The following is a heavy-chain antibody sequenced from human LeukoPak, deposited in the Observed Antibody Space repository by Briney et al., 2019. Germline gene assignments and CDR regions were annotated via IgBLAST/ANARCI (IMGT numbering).Heavy chain of an antibody. V-gene: IGHV1-69*04. D-gene: IGHD5-12*01. Sequence: GASVKVSCKASGGTFSSYAISWVRQAPGQGLEWMGRIIPILGIANYAQKFQGRVTITADKSTSTAYMELSSLRSEDTAVYYCARDRALGYDLYYYGMDVWGQGTTVTVSS. CDR2: IIPILGIA. J-gene: IGHJ6*02. CDR1: GGTFSSYA. CDR3: ARDRALGYDLYYYGMDV.